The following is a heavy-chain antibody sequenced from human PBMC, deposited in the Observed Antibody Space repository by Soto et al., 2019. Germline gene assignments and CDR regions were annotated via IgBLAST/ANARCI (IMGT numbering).Heavy chain of an antibody. J-gene: IGHJ6*02. V-gene: IGHV4-34*01. CDR1: GGSFSGYY. D-gene: IGHD3-3*01. CDR2: INHSGST. CDR3: ARGILEWLLGYYYYYGMDV. Sequence: SETLSLTCAVYGGSFSGYYWSWIRQPPGKGLEWFGEINHSGSTNYNPSLMSRVTISVDTSKNQFSLKLSSVTAADTAVYYCARGILEWLLGYYYYYGMDVWGQGTTVTVSS.